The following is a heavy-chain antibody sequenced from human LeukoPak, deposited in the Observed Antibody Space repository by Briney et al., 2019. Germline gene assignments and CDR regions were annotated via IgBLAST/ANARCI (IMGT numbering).Heavy chain of an antibody. CDR1: GGTFSSYA. D-gene: IGHD2-15*01. CDR2: IIPILGIA. V-gene: IGHV1-69*04. Sequence: SVKVSCKASGGTFSSYAIGWVRQAPGQGLEWMGRIIPILGIANYAQKFQGRVTITADKSTSTAYMELSSLRSEDTAVYYCARDIVVVVAATPADYFDYWGQGTLVTVSS. CDR3: ARDIVVVVAATPADYFDY. J-gene: IGHJ4*02.